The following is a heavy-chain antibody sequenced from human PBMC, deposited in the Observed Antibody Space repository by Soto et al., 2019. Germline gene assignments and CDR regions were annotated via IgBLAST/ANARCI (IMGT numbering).Heavy chain of an antibody. CDR2: IHHSGST. CDR1: GGSISNSDW. J-gene: IGHJ4*02. D-gene: IGHD6-13*01. Sequence: QVQLQESGPGLVRPSWTVSLTCAVSGGSISNSDWWSWVRQPPGKGLEWIGEIHHSGSTNYNPYLKSRVTMSVVPSKNLFSLTLNSVTAADTAFYYCARDQGSHPGDWGQGTLVSVSS. V-gene: IGHV4-4*02. CDR3: ARDQGSHPGD.